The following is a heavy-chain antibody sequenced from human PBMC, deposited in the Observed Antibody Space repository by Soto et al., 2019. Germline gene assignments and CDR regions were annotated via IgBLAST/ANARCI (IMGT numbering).Heavy chain of an antibody. CDR3: AKDAHPDGHWDIDS. CDR2: IIGNAKDI. Sequence: EVQLLESGGGLVQPGGSLRLSCAASGFSFSIYAMNWVRQAPGKGLEWVSGIIGNAKDIYYADSVKGRFTISRDNSKNTLFLQMSSLRADDTAVYYCAKDAHPDGHWDIDSWGQGTLVTVSS. J-gene: IGHJ4*02. D-gene: IGHD7-27*01. CDR1: GFSFSIYA. V-gene: IGHV3-23*01.